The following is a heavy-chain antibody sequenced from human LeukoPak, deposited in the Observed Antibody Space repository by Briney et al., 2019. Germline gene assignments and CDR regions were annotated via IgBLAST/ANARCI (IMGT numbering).Heavy chain of an antibody. CDR2: ITTDGGRT. V-gene: IGHV3-64*01. CDR1: GFTFSSFR. D-gene: IGHD4-17*01. CDR3: AREPAFGDLDY. J-gene: IGHJ4*02. Sequence: PGGSLRLSCVASGFTFSSFRMHWVRQARGKGLEYVSAITTDGGRTFYVNSVEGRFTVSRDNSKNTLYLQMGGLRTEDTAVYYCAREPAFGDLDYWGQGTLVTVSS.